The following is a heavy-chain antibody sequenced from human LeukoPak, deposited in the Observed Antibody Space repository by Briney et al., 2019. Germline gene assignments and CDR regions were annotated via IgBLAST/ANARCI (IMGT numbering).Heavy chain of an antibody. CDR1: GYSISSGYY. CDR2: IYHSGCT. Sequence: SETLSLTCTVSGYSISSGYYWGWIRQPPGKGLEWIGSIYHSGCTYYNPSLKGRVTISVDTSKNQFSLKLSSVTAADTAVYYCARDLEEQPHVGSWFDPWGQGTLVTVSS. D-gene: IGHD6-13*01. CDR3: ARDLEEQPHVGSWFDP. J-gene: IGHJ5*02. V-gene: IGHV4-38-2*02.